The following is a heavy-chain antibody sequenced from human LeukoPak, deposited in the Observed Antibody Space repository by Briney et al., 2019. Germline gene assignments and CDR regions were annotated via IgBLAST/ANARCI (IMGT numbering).Heavy chain of an antibody. J-gene: IGHJ4*02. V-gene: IGHV3-48*03. CDR3: APWDPGYSSSWYPLDY. Sequence: GGSLRLSCAASGFTFSSYEMNWVRQAPGKGLEWVSYISSSGSTIYYADSVKGRFTISRDNSKNTLYLQMNSLRAEDTAVYYCAPWDPGYSSSWYPLDYWGQGTLVTVFS. D-gene: IGHD6-13*01. CDR2: ISSSGSTI. CDR1: GFTFSSYE.